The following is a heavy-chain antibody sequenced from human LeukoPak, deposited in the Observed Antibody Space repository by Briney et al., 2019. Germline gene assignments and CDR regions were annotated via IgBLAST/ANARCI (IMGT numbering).Heavy chain of an antibody. CDR1: GGSISSYY. J-gene: IGHJ6*03. Sequence: SETLSLTCTVSGGSISSYYWSWIRQPAGKGLEWIGRIYTSGSTNYNPSLKSRVTMSVDTSKNQFSLKLSSVTAADTAVYYCASDYYGSGSYPKSNYYYMDVWGKGTTVTVSS. CDR2: IYTSGST. CDR3: ASDYYGSGSYPKSNYYYMDV. V-gene: IGHV4-4*07. D-gene: IGHD3-10*01.